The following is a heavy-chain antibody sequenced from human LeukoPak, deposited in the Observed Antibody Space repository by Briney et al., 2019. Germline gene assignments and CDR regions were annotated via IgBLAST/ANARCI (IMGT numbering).Heavy chain of an antibody. CDR2: ISSSSTI. CDR1: GFTFSSYS. V-gene: IGHV3-48*01. D-gene: IGHD1-1*01. J-gene: IGHJ6*02. Sequence: GRSRRLSWAASGFTFSSYSMSWVRHAPGEGLEWVSYISSSSTISYADSVKGRFTISRDNAKNSLYLQMNSLRAEDTAVYYCARGGYAYGMDVWGQGTTVTVSS. CDR3: ARGGYAYGMDV.